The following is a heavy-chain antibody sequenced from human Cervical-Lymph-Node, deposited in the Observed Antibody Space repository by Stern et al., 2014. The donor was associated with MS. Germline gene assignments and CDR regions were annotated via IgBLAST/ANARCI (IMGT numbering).Heavy chain of an antibody. Sequence: VQLVESGAEVKKPGASVKVSCKASGYTFTSYGISWVRQAPGQGLEWMGWISSYNGNANYAQNLQVRLPMTTDTSTSTAYMELRSLRSDDTAVYYCARGLLGSENAFDIWGQGTMVTGSS. CDR2: ISSYNGNA. D-gene: IGHD2-15*01. V-gene: IGHV1-18*01. CDR3: ARGLLGSENAFDI. CDR1: GYTFTSYG. J-gene: IGHJ3*02.